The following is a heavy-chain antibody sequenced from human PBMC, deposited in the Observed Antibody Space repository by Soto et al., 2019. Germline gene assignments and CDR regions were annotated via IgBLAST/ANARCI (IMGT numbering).Heavy chain of an antibody. J-gene: IGHJ4*02. CDR3: GKRILAKEFDY. Sequence: GGSVRLSGAASGFTFSGDAMSWVRQARGKRLEWVSTIGNSADPTYYADSVKGRFIISRDNSKNPLNMQMHTLRAEDTAVYYCGKRILAKEFDYWGQGTLVTVSS. CDR2: IGNSADPT. CDR1: GFTFSGDA. V-gene: IGHV3-23*01.